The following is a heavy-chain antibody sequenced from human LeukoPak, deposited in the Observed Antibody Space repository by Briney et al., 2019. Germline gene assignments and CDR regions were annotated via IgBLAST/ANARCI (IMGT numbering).Heavy chain of an antibody. Sequence: GASVTVSYKASGYIFTDCYIHWVRQAPGQGLEWMGWINPNGGATKYAPKIQGRVTITRDTSISTTYRELSRLISVDTAVYYCACWCYHASGGYVASWGQGTLVTVSS. CDR3: ACWCYHASGGYVAS. D-gene: IGHD3-22*01. CDR1: GYIFTDCY. V-gene: IGHV1-2*02. J-gene: IGHJ4*02. CDR2: INPNGGAT.